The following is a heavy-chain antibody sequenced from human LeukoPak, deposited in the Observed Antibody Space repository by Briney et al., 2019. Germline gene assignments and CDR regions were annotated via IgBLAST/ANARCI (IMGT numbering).Heavy chain of an antibody. J-gene: IGHJ6*03. CDR2: INPNSGGT. Sequence: ASVKVSCKASGYTFTGYYMHWVRQAPGQGLEWMGWINPNSGGTNYAQKFQGRVTMTRDTSISTAYMELSRLRSDDTAVYYCARNPSDDSSGYYYNHYYYYMDVWGKGTTVTVSS. V-gene: IGHV1-2*02. CDR1: GYTFTGYY. CDR3: ARNPSDDSSGYYYNHYYYYMDV. D-gene: IGHD3-22*01.